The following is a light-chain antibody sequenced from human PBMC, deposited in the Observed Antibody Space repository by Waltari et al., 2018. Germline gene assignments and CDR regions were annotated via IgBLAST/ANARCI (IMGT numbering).Light chain of an antibody. Sequence: EIVLTQSPGTLSLSPGXXGTLSCRTSQGVWRSLAWYQQKRGQAPRLLIYGASSRATGIPDRFSGSGSGTDFSLTISRLEPEDFAVYYCQHYVTLPVTFGQGTKVEIK. CDR3: QHYVTLPVT. V-gene: IGKV3-20*01. CDR1: QGVWRS. J-gene: IGKJ1*01. CDR2: GAS.